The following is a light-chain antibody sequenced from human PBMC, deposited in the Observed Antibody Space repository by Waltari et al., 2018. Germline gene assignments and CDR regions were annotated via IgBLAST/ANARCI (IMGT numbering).Light chain of an antibody. Sequence: QSALTQPASVSASPGQSLTISCTGTSSDVGKYNLVSWYQQHPGKVPKVMIYEVTKRPSGVSNRFSGSKSGNTASLTISGLQAEDEADYYCCSYAGSGIVIFGGGTKLTVL. J-gene: IGLJ2*01. CDR2: EVT. CDR3: CSYAGSGIVI. V-gene: IGLV2-23*02. CDR1: SSDVGKYNL.